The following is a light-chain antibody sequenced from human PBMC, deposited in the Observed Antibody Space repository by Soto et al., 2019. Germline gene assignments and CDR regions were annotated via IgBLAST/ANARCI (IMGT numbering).Light chain of an antibody. CDR3: QQYGTSPYT. Sequence: EIVLTQSPDTLSLSPGERATLPCRASQSVSSSYLAWYQQKHGQAPRLLIYGASSRATGIPDRFSGSGSGTDFTLTISRLEPEDFAVYYCQQYGTSPYTFGQGTKLEIK. CDR1: QSVSSSY. J-gene: IGKJ2*01. CDR2: GAS. V-gene: IGKV3-20*01.